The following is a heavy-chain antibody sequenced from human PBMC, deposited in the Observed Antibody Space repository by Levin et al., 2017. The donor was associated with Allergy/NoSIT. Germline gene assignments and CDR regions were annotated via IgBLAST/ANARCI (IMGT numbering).Heavy chain of an antibody. CDR3: ARTAYGMDV. V-gene: IGHV3-48*01. CDR1: GFTFSSYS. J-gene: IGHJ6*02. Sequence: GGSLRLSCEASGFTFSSYSMNWVRQAPGKGLESVSYISRDSSTIHYADSVKGRLTVSRDNAKNSVYLQMNSLRGDDTAVYYCARTAYGMDVWGQGTTVTVSS. CDR2: ISRDSSTI.